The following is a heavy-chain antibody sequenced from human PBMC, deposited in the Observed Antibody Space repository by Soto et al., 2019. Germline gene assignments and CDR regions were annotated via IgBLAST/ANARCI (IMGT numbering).Heavy chain of an antibody. CDR2: IGDSEGETT. V-gene: IGHV3-23*01. CDR1: GGTFSTYA. D-gene: IGHD2-15*01. CDR3: AKGYCGGGRCYDLDNWFDS. Sequence: GGSLRLSCAASGGTFSTYAMTWVRQAPGKGPEWVSRIGDSEGETTHYADSVKGRFTISRDNAKNTLYLQMNSLRVEDTAIYYCAKGYCGGGRCYDLDNWFDSWGQGTRVTVSS. J-gene: IGHJ5*01.